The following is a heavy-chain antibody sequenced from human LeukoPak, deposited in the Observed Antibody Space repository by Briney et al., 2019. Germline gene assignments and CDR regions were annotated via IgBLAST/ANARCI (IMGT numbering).Heavy chain of an antibody. CDR3: VRDRSARYLDY. Sequence: PGRSLRPSCAASGFTFRNHGMHWVRQAPDKGLEWVAVIWYDGSNKYYGGSVKGRFTISRDNSKNMLYLQINSLRAEDTAVYFCVRDRSARYLDYWGQGTLVTVSS. V-gene: IGHV3-33*01. CDR2: IWYDGSNK. CDR1: GFTFRNHG. J-gene: IGHJ4*02.